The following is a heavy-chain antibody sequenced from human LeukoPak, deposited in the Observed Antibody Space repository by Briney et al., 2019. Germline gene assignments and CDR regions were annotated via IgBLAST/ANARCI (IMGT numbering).Heavy chain of an antibody. CDR2: IYYGGST. D-gene: IGHD6-19*01. CDR3: ARLKSSSAWPIDY. Sequence: SETLSLTCTVADDSINIHTYYWGCIRRPPGKGLECIGSIYYGGSTYYNPSLKSRVTISIDRSKNQFSLKLKSVTAADTAVYYCARLKSSSAWPIDYWGQGTLVTVSS. CDR1: DDSINIHTYY. J-gene: IGHJ4*02. V-gene: IGHV4-39*07.